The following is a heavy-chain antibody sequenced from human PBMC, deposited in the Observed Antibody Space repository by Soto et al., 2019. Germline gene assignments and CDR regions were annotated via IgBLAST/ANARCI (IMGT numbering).Heavy chain of an antibody. J-gene: IGHJ6*02. CDR3: ARRGQWLETGDGMDV. V-gene: IGHV4-59*08. Sequence: SETLSLTCTVSGGSISSYYWSWIRQPPGKGLEWIGYIYYSGSTNYNPSLKSRVTISVDTSKNQFSLKLSSVTAADTAVYYCARRGQWLETGDGMDVWGQGTTVTVSS. CDR1: GGSISSYY. CDR2: IYYSGST. D-gene: IGHD6-19*01.